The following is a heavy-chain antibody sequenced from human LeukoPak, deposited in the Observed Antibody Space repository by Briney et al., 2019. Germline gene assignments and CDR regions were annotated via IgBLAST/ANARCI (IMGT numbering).Heavy chain of an antibody. J-gene: IGHJ4*02. CDR1: GFTFSDYW. Sequence: GGSLRLSCAASGFTFSDYWMHWVRHVPGKGLMWVSRISTEGSTTNYADSVKGRFTISRDNSKHALYLQMDSLRAEDTAIYYCAKDEYDWGALFDYWGQGTLVTVSS. V-gene: IGHV3-74*01. CDR2: ISTEGSTT. D-gene: IGHD3-16*01. CDR3: AKDEYDWGALFDY.